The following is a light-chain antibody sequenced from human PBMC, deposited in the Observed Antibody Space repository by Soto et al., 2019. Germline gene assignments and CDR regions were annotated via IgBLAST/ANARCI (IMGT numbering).Light chain of an antibody. CDR2: AAS. Sequence: DIQLPQSPASLSASVGDRVTITCRASDNIGSNLNWYQHQTGTAPKLLIYAASSLQGGVPSRFSGSGYGTQFTLTISGLQTEDFATYYCQQSYKILTFGGGTKVDIK. V-gene: IGKV1-39*01. CDR3: QQSYKILT. J-gene: IGKJ4*01. CDR1: DNIGSN.